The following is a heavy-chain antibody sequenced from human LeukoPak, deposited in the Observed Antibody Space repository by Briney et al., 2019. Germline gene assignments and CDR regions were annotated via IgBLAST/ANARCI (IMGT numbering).Heavy chain of an antibody. CDR3: ARDPPGSPRHRFDY. Sequence: SETLSLTCAVYGGSFSGYYWSWIRQPPGKGLEWIGEINHSGSTNYNPSLKSRVTISVDTSKNQFSLKLSSVTAADTAVYYCARDPPGSPRHRFDYWGQGTLVPVSS. D-gene: IGHD6-13*01. CDR1: GGSFSGYY. V-gene: IGHV4-34*01. J-gene: IGHJ4*02. CDR2: INHSGST.